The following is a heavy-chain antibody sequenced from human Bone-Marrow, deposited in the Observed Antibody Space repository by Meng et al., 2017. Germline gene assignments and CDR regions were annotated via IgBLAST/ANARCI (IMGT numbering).Heavy chain of an antibody. V-gene: IGHV1-2*02. D-gene: IGHD2-15*01. CDR3: AREGGPDKWFDP. CDR1: GYTFPDYW. Sequence: QGQLVQSGAEVKKPGGSVKVSCKASGYTFPDYWLHWVRRAPGQGLEWMGWLNPNGGGTYYAQQFQGRVTMTRDASINTAYLELSRLTSADTAVYYCAREGGPDKWFDPWGQGTLVTVSS. CDR2: LNPNGGGT. J-gene: IGHJ5*02.